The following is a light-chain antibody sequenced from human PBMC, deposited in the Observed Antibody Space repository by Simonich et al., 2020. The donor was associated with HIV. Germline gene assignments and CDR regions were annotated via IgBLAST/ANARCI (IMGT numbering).Light chain of an antibody. J-gene: IGKJ4*01. CDR1: PRVLYSSNNKNY. CDR3: QQYYSIPLT. V-gene: IGKV4-1*01. Sequence: DIVMTQSPDSLAVSLGERATINCKSSPRVLYSSNNKNYLAWYQQKPGQPPKLLIYWASTRESGVPDRFSGSGSGTDFTLTISSLQAEDVAVYYCQQYYSIPLTFGGGTKVEIK. CDR2: WAS.